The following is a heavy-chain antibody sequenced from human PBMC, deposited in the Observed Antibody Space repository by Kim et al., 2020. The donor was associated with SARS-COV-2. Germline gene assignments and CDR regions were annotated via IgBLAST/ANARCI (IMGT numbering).Heavy chain of an antibody. V-gene: IGHV1-2*04. CDR3: ARASFQCHGVSCHGSYYALDV. CDR2: ITPNSGGT. D-gene: IGHD2-15*01. CDR1: GNTFIGYY. Sequence: ASVKVSCKASGNTFIGYYIHWVRQAPGQGLEWMGWITPNSGGTNYAQKFQGWVTMTSDMSINATYMELGNLGSDDTAVYYCARASFQCHGVSCHGSYYALDVWGQGTPLTVPS. J-gene: IGHJ6*02.